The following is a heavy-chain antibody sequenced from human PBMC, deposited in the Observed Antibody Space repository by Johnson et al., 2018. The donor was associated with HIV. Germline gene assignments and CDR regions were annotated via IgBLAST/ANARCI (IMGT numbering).Heavy chain of an antibody. J-gene: IGHJ3*02. Sequence: VQLVESGGGVVQPGRSLRLSCAASGFTFSSYAMHWVRQAPGKGLEWVAVMSYDGINKYYADSVKGRFTISRDNSKNTLYLQMNSLRPEDTAVYYCARDSSNSFRFEMYAFDIWGQGTMVTVSS. D-gene: IGHD6-6*01. CDR2: MSYDGINK. CDR3: ARDSSNSFRFEMYAFDI. CDR1: GFTFSSYA. V-gene: IGHV3-30-3*01.